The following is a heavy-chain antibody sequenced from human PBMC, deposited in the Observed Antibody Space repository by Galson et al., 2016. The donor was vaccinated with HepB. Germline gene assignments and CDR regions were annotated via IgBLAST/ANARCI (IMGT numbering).Heavy chain of an antibody. D-gene: IGHD6-19*01. CDR1: GFSLSRFA. Sequence: SLRLSCAASGFSLSRFAMSWVRQAPGKGLERVASFSNIQKTYYGAPVEGRFTITRDDSTSTLILQMNNLRPEDTAVYYCAKDHPSPGWPSFESWGQGTLVIVSS. V-gene: IGHV3-23*01. CDR2: FSNIQKT. J-gene: IGHJ4*02. CDR3: AKDHPSPGWPSFES.